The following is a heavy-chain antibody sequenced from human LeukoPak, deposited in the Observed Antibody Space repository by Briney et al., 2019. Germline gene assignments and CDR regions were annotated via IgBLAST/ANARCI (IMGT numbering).Heavy chain of an antibody. CDR3: ASRIPGSGSYYFNWFDR. J-gene: IGHJ5*02. Sequence: GGSLRLSCAASGFTFSSYAMSWVRQAPGKGLEWVSRINSDGSSTNYADYVQGRFTISRDNAKNTLYLQMSSLRAEDTAVYYCASRIPGSGSYYFNWFDRWGQGTLVTVSS. CDR1: GFTFSSYA. V-gene: IGHV3-74*01. CDR2: INSDGSST. D-gene: IGHD3-10*01.